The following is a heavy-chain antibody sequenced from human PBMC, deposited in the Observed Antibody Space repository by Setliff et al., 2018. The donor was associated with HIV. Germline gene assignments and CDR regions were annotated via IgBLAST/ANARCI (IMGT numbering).Heavy chain of an antibody. CDR2: IYHSGST. V-gene: IGHV4-38-2*02. Sequence: SETLSLTCTVSGYSISSGYYWGWIRQPPGKGLEWIGSIYHSGSTYYNPSLKSRVTISVDTSKNQFSLKLSSVTAADTAVYYCARDSITGTTPAFDYWGQGTLVTV. CDR1: GYSISSGYY. D-gene: IGHD1-20*01. CDR3: ARDSITGTTPAFDY. J-gene: IGHJ4*02.